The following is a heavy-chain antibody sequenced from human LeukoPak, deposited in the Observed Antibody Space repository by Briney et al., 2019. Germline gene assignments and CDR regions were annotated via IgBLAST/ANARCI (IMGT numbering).Heavy chain of an antibody. Sequence: PGGSLRLSCAASGFTFSSYGMHWVRQAPGKGLEWVAFIRYDGSNKYYADSVTGRFITSSDNSKKTLYLQMNSLRAEDTAVYYCASLQQWLVRRYFDYWGQGTLVTVSS. CDR3: ASLQQWLVRRYFDY. CDR1: GFTFSSYG. D-gene: IGHD6-19*01. V-gene: IGHV3-30*02. J-gene: IGHJ4*02. CDR2: IRYDGSNK.